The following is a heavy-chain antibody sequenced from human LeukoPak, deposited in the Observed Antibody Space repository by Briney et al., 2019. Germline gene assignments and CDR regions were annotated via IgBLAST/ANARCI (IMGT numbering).Heavy chain of an antibody. CDR3: ARGVTRDSAMFDAFDI. Sequence: SETLSPTCTVSGGSMTRYYWSWIRQSPGKGLDWIGYIYYSGSTHYNPSLKSRVAISVDTSKNHFSLKLSSVTPADTGLYYCARGVTRDSAMFDAFDIWGQGNMVTVSS. CDR1: GGSMTRYY. D-gene: IGHD5-18*01. CDR2: IYYSGST. J-gene: IGHJ3*02. V-gene: IGHV4-59*01.